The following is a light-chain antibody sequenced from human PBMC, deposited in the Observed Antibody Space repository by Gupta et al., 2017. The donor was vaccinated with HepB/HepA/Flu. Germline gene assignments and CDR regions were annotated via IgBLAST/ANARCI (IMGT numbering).Light chain of an antibody. Sequence: QSVLPPPPSVSGAPVPRVTISCTGHSSNIGAGYDVHWYQQLPGTAPKLLIYGNSNRPSGVPDRFSGSKSGTSASLAITGLQVEDEADYYCQSYDSSLSGVVFGGGTKLTVL. CDR1: SSNIGAGYD. V-gene: IGLV1-40*01. CDR3: QSYDSSLSGVV. CDR2: GNS. J-gene: IGLJ2*01.